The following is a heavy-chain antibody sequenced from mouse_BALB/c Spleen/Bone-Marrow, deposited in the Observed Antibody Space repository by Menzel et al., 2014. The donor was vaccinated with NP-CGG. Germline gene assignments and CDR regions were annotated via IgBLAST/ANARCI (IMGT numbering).Heavy chain of an antibody. CDR2: IYPYNGGT. D-gene: IGHD2-4*01. V-gene: IGHV1S29*02. J-gene: IGHJ3*01. CDR3: ARSEGYDYDWFAY. CDR1: GYTFTDYN. Sequence: VQLQQPEPELVKPGASVKISCKASGYTFTDYNMHWVKQSHGKSLEWIGYIYPYNGGTGYNQKFKSKATLTVDNSSSTAYMELRSLTSEDSAVYYCARSEGYDYDWFAYWGQGTLVTVSA.